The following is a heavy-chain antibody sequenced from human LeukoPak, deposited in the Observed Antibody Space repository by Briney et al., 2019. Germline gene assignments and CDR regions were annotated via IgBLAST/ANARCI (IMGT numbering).Heavy chain of an antibody. V-gene: IGHV4-34*01. CDR2: INHRGAT. CDR3: ARGKGDLSMIVMIVTAVEFYFDS. Sequence: PSETLSLTCTVSGGSINNYYWSWIRQPAGKGLEWIGEINHRGATNYNPSLKSRVTLSLDTSKNQVSLKLNSLTAADAAVYYCARGKGDLSMIVMIVTAVEFYFDSWGPGTLVTVSS. CDR1: GGSINNYY. D-gene: IGHD3-22*01. J-gene: IGHJ4*02.